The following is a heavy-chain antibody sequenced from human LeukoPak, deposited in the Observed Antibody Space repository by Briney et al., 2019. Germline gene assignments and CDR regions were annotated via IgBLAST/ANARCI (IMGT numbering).Heavy chain of an antibody. D-gene: IGHD3-9*01. V-gene: IGHV4-59*12. CDR3: ARVSDILTGSYFDY. Sequence: SETLSLTCTVSGGSISSYYWSWIPQPPGKGLEWIGYIYYRGSANYNPSLKSRVTISVDTSKNQFSLKLSSVTAADTAVYYCARVSDILTGSYFDYWGQGTLVTVSS. CDR2: IYYRGSA. J-gene: IGHJ4*02. CDR1: GGSISSYY.